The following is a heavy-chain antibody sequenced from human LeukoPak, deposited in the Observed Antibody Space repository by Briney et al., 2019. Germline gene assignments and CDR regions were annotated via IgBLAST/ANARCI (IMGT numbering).Heavy chain of an antibody. J-gene: IGHJ4*02. CDR3: ARQGSGYYHFDY. CDR2: IIPILGIA. Sequence: SVKLSCKASGGTFSSYTISWVRQAPGQGLEWMGRIIPILGIANYAQKFQGRVTITADKSTSTAYMELSSLRSEDTAVYYCARQGSGYYHFDYWGQGTLVTVSS. CDR1: GGTFSSYT. V-gene: IGHV1-69*02. D-gene: IGHD3-3*01.